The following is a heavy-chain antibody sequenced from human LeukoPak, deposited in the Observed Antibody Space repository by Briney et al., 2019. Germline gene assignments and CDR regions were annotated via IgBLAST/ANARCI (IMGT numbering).Heavy chain of an antibody. V-gene: IGHV4-4*02. J-gene: IGHJ6*02. CDR2: IYHSGST. Sequence: SETLSLTCAVSGGSISSSDWWSWVRQPPGKGLEWIGEIYHSGSTNYNPSLKSRVTISVDTSKNQFSLKLSSVTAADTAVYYCARVSSFRGYYYYGMDVWGQGTTVTVSS. CDR3: ARVSSFRGYYYYGMDV. D-gene: IGHD1-26*01. CDR1: GGSISSSDW.